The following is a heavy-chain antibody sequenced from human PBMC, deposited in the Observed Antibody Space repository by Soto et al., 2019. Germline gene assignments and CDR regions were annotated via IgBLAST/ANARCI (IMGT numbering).Heavy chain of an antibody. CDR2: ISYDGSNK. CDR3: AKRVLDYDFWSGPFDY. D-gene: IGHD3-3*01. J-gene: IGHJ4*02. Sequence: GGSLRLSCAASGFTFSSYAMHWVRQAPGKGLEWVAVISYDGSNKYYADSVKGRFTISRDNSKNTLYLQMNSLRAEDTAVYYCAKRVLDYDFWSGPFDYWGQGTLVTVSS. V-gene: IGHV3-30-3*02. CDR1: GFTFSSYA.